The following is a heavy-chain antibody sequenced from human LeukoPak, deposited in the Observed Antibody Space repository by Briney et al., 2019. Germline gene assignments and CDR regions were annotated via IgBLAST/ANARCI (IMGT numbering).Heavy chain of an antibody. CDR2: VRAYNGNT. D-gene: IGHD6-19*01. V-gene: IGHV1-18*01. CDR1: GYTFTSYG. CDR3: ARAKRSIAVAGPYFDY. Sequence: ASVKVSCKASGYTFTSYGISWVRQAPGQGLEWMGWVRAYNGNTNYAQKLQGRVTMTTDTSTSTAYMELRSLRSDDTAVYYCARAKRSIAVAGPYFDYWGQGTLVTVSS. J-gene: IGHJ4*02.